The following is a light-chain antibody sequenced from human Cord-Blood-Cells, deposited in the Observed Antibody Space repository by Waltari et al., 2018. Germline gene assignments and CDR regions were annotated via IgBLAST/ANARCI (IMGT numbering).Light chain of an antibody. CDR2: CAS. V-gene: IGKV1-33*01. CDR1: QDISNY. Sequence: DIEMTQSPSSLSASVGDRVTITCPASQDISNYLIWYQQKPGKAPKLLIYCASNLETGIRSRFSGRGSGTDCTFSSSSLQPEGVATYYSKLYDDLSPTIGQWTKLEI. CDR3: KLYDDLSPT. J-gene: IGKJ2*01.